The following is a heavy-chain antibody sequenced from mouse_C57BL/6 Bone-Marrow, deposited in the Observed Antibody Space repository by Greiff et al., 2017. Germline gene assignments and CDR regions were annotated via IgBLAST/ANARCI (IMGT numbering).Heavy chain of an antibody. CDR1: GYTFTSYW. Sequence: QVQLQQPGAELVMPGASVKLSCKASGYTFTSYWMHWVKQRPGQGLEWIGEIDPSDSYTNYNQKFKGKSTLTVDESSSTAYMQLSSLTSEDSAVYYCAREGGWGFDYWGQGTTLTVSS. J-gene: IGHJ2*01. D-gene: IGHD3-2*02. CDR3: AREGGWGFDY. V-gene: IGHV1-69*01. CDR2: IDPSDSYT.